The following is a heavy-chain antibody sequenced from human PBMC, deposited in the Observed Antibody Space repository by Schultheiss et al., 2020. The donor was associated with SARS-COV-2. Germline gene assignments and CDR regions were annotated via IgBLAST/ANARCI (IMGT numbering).Heavy chain of an antibody. CDR3: ARRYFDY. V-gene: IGHV3-7*03. Sequence: GESLKISCAASGFTFSNYWMQWVRQAPGKGLEWVANIRQDGGEKYYVDSVKGRFTISRDNAKNSLYLQMQSLRVEDTAVYYCARRYFDYWGQGTLVTVSS. CDR2: IRQDGGEK. J-gene: IGHJ4*02. CDR1: GFTFSNYW.